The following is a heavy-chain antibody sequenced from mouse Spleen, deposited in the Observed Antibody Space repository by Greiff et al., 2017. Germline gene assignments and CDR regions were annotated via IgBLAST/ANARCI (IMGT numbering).Heavy chain of an antibody. Sequence: VKLQESGPGLVQPSQSLSITCTVSGFSLTSYGVHWVRQSPGKGLEWLGVIWSGGSTDYNAAFISRLSISKDNSKSQVFFKMNSLQADDTAIYYCARSGAMMVAWYFDVWGTGTTVTVSS. CDR1: GFSLTSYG. D-gene: IGHD2-3*01. CDR2: IWSGGST. J-gene: IGHJ1*03. V-gene: IGHV2-2*01. CDR3: ARSGAMMVAWYFDV.